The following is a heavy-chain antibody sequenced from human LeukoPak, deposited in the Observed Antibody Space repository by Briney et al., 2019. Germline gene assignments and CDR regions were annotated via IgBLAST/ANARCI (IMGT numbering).Heavy chain of an antibody. CDR2: IRFGSDIM. Sequence: GGSLRLSCAASGFTFSTFSVNWVRQAPGKGLERISYIRFGSDIMYYADSVKGRFTISRDDAQNSLHLQMNSLRADDTAVYYCGRVSSAPGYYYVEFWGQGTLVTVSS. V-gene: IGHV3-48*04. D-gene: IGHD3-9*01. J-gene: IGHJ4*02. CDR1: GFTFSTFS. CDR3: GRVSSAPGYYYVEF.